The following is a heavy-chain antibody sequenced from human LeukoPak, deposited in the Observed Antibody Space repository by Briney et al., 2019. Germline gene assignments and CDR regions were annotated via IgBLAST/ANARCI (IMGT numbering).Heavy chain of an antibody. CDR1: GGSFSGYY. Sequence: PSQTLSLTCTVYGGSFSGYYWSWIRQPPGKGLEWIGEINHSGSTNYNPSLKSRVTISVDTSKNQFSLKLSSVTAADSAVYYCARGALDSSGEGLDYWGQGTLVTVSS. CDR2: INHSGST. D-gene: IGHD3-22*01. J-gene: IGHJ4*02. V-gene: IGHV4-34*01. CDR3: ARGALDSSGEGLDY.